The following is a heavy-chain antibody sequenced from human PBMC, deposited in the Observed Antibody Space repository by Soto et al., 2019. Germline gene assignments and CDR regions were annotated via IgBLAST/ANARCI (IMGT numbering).Heavy chain of an antibody. CDR2: ISAYNGNT. J-gene: IGHJ4*02. D-gene: IGHD2-15*01. CDR3: ARDRCSGGSCMIRFRFDY. Sequence: ASVKVSCKASGYTFTSYGISWVRQAPGQGLEWMGWISAYNGNTNYAQKLQGRVTMTTDTSTSTAYMELRSLRSDDTAVYYCARDRCSGGSCMIRFRFDYWGQGTLVTVSS. CDR1: GYTFTSYG. V-gene: IGHV1-18*01.